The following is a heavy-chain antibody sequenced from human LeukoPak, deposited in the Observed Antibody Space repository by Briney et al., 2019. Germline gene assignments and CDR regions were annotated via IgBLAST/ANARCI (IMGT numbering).Heavy chain of an antibody. CDR1: GGTFSSYA. Sequence: SVKVSCKASGGTFSSYAISWVRQAPGQGLEWMGGVIPIFGTANYAQKFQGRVTITADESTSTAYMELSSLRSEDTAVYYCARSAPEGFWGPAVSLLSWFDPWGQGTLVTVSS. V-gene: IGHV1-69*13. D-gene: IGHD2-2*01. J-gene: IGHJ5*02. CDR2: VIPIFGTA. CDR3: ARSAPEGFWGPAVSLLSWFDP.